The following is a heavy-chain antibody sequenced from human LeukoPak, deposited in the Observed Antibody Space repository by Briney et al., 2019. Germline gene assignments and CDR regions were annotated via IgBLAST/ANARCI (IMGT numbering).Heavy chain of an antibody. V-gene: IGHV3-74*01. J-gene: IGHJ4*02. CDR2: INRDGSGT. Sequence: PGGSLRLSCAASGFTFSSYWMHWVRQPSGKGLVWVSRINRDGSGTSYVDSVKGRFTISRDNSKNTLYLQMNSLRAEDTAVFFCAKSRGTYFLYFDYWGPGTLVSVSS. CDR1: GFTFSSYW. D-gene: IGHD1-26*01. CDR3: AKSRGTYFLYFDY.